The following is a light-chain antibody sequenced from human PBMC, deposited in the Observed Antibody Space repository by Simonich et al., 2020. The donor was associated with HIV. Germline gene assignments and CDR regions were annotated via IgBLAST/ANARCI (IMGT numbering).Light chain of an antibody. J-gene: IGLJ2*01. CDR1: SSNVGNYNL. CDR3: NSFTSTITFML. V-gene: IGLV2-14*02. Sequence: QSALTQPASVSGSPGPSITISCTVTSSNVGNYNLFSLYKQYPGKAPKLILHEDTMRPSGVSNRFAGSKSGNTASLTISGLQAEDEADYYCNSFTSTITFMLFGGGTKLTVL. CDR2: EDT.